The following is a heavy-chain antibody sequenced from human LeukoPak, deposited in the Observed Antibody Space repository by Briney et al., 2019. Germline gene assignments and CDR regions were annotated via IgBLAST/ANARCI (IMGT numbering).Heavy chain of an antibody. V-gene: IGHV4-59*12. CDR2: IYYSGST. D-gene: IGHD5-24*01. J-gene: IGHJ4*02. CDR3: ARESRGPDY. Sequence: PSETLSLTCTVSGGSISSYYWSWIRQPPGKGLEWIGYIYYSGSTNYNPSLKSRVTISVDKSKNQFSLKLTSVTAADTAVYYCARESRGPDYWGQGTLVTVSS. CDR1: GGSISSYY.